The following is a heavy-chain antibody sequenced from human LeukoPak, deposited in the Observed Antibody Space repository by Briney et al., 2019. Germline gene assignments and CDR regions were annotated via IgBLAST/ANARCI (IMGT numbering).Heavy chain of an antibody. D-gene: IGHD6-13*01. V-gene: IGHV3-23*01. J-gene: IGHJ4*02. Sequence: GGSLRLSCAARGFTFRSYAMSWGRQAPGKGVGWVSAISGSGGSTYYADSVKGGFTISRENIKSTLFLQKNSLRAEDTAVYYSARDVGSSLFFYYWGQGTLVTASS. CDR1: GFTFRSYA. CDR2: ISGSGGST. CDR3: ARDVGSSLFFYY.